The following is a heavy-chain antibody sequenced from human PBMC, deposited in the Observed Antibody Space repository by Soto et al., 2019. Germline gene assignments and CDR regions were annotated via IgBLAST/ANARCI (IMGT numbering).Heavy chain of an antibody. CDR3: AREVVVTEGNWFDP. V-gene: IGHV4-31*03. CDR2: IYYSGGT. D-gene: IGHD3-22*01. CDR1: GGSISSGGYY. Sequence: QVQLQESGPGLVKPSQTLSLTCTVSGGSISSGGYYWSWIRQHPGKGLEWIGYIYYSGGTYYNPSLKSRVTISVDTSKNQFSLKLSSVTAADTAVYYCAREVVVTEGNWFDPWGQGTLVTVSS. J-gene: IGHJ5*02.